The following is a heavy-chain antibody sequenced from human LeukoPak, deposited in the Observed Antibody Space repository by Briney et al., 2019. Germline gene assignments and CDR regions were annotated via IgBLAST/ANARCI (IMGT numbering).Heavy chain of an antibody. J-gene: IGHJ4*02. CDR2: MNPSTGRT. CDR1: RYTFTSYD. CDR3: ARLSQTPDYYTLGGYYYLSY. Sequence: ASVKVSCKASRYTFTSYDINWVREAAGHGLEWMGWMNPSTGRTGYAQKFQGRITMTRDTSINTAYMELTNLRSEDTAIYYCARLSQTPDYYTLGGYYYLSYWGQGTPVTVSS. D-gene: IGHD3-10*01. V-gene: IGHV1-8*01.